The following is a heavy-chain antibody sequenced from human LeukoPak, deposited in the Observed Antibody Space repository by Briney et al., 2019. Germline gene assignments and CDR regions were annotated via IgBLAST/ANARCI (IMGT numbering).Heavy chain of an antibody. CDR1: GSTFSSYS. Sequence: PGGSLRLSCAASGSTFSSYSMNWVRQAPGKGLEWVSYISSSSTIYYADSVKGRFTISRDNAKNSLYLQMNSLRAEDTAVYYCARDSYGDYSFDYWGQGTLVTVSS. J-gene: IGHJ4*02. V-gene: IGHV3-48*01. CDR3: ARDSYGDYSFDY. CDR2: ISSSSTI. D-gene: IGHD4-17*01.